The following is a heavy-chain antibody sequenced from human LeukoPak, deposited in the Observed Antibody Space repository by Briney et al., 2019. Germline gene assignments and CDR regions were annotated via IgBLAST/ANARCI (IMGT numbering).Heavy chain of an antibody. V-gene: IGHV1-69*04. Sequence: VASVKVSCKASGCTFSSYAISWVRQAPGQGLEWMGRIIPIRGIANYAQKFQGRVTITADKSTSTAYMELSSLRSEDTAVYYCARGYYDILTGYSPFDYWGQGTLVTVSS. J-gene: IGHJ4*02. CDR3: ARGYYDILTGYSPFDY. CDR2: IIPIRGIA. CDR1: GCTFSSYA. D-gene: IGHD3-9*01.